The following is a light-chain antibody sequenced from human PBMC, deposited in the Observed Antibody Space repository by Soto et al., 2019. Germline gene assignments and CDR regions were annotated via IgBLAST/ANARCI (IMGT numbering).Light chain of an antibody. V-gene: IGKV2-28*01. CDR2: LGS. J-gene: IGKJ1*01. Sequence: DIVMTQSPLSLPVTPGEPASISCRSSQSLLHSNGCIYLDWYLQKPGQSPQLLIYLGSNRASGVPDRFSGSGAGTDFTLKISRVEAEDVGVYYCMQALQTPTFGQGTKVEIK. CDR1: QSLLHSNGCIY. CDR3: MQALQTPT.